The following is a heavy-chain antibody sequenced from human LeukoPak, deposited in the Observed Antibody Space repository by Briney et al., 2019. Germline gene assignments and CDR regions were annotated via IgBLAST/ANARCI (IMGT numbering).Heavy chain of an antibody. Sequence: GGSLRLSCAASGFTFSSYNMNWVRQAPGRGLEWVANMNQDGSEKYYVDSVKGRFTISRDNAKNSLDLQMNTLRADDTAVYYCAKVSRYAFDIWGQGTMVTVSS. CDR1: GFTFSSYN. V-gene: IGHV3-7*05. J-gene: IGHJ3*02. CDR3: AKVSRYAFDI. D-gene: IGHD3-9*01. CDR2: MNQDGSEK.